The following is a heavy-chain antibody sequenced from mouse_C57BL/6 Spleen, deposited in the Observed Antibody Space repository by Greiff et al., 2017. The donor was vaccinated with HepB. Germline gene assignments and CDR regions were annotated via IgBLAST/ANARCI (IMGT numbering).Heavy chain of an antibody. J-gene: IGHJ3*01. CDR3: ARRGLGRLFAY. D-gene: IGHD3-3*01. CDR2: INPNNGGT. Sequence: VQLQQSGPELVKPGASVKIPCKASGYTFPDYNMDWVKQSHGKSLEWIGDINPNNGGTIYNQKFKGKATLTVDKSSSTAYMELRSLTSEDTAVYYCARRGLGRLFAYWGQGTLVTVSA. CDR1: GYTFPDYN. V-gene: IGHV1-18*01.